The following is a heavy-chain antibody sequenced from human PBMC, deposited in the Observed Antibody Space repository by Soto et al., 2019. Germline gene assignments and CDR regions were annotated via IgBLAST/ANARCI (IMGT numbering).Heavy chain of an antibody. CDR1: GGSISSGGYY. CDR3: ARGSGYSSSSWGYYYYGMDV. J-gene: IGHJ6*02. V-gene: IGHV4-31*03. D-gene: IGHD6-6*01. CDR2: IYYSGST. Sequence: SETLSLTCTVSGGSISSGGYYWSWIRQHPGKGLEWIGYIYYSGSTYYNPSLKSRVTISVDTSKNQFSLKLSSVTAADTAVYYCARGSGYSSSSWGYYYYGMDVWGQGTTVTVSS.